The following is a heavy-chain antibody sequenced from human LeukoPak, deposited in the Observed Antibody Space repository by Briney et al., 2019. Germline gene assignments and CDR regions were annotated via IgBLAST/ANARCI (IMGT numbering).Heavy chain of an antibody. J-gene: IGHJ4*02. CDR3: ARDPITMVRGVIPHSDY. V-gene: IGHV4-30-4*08. CDR2: IYYSGST. Sequence: TLSLTCTVSGGSISSGDYYWSWIRQPPGKGLEWIGDIYYSGSTYYNPSLKSRVTIAVDPSKNQLSLKLSSVTAADTAVYYRARDPITMVRGVIPHSDYWGQGTLVTVSS. CDR1: GGSISSGDYY. D-gene: IGHD3-10*01.